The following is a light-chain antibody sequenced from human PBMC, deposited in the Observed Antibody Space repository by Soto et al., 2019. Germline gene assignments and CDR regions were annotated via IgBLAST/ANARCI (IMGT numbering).Light chain of an antibody. CDR1: SSDIGGYDF. CDR3: SSYTSGTTLYV. V-gene: IGLV2-8*01. Sequence: QSALTQPPSASGSPGQSVTISCTGSSSDIGGYDFVSWYQQHPGKVPKLLIYEVTKRPSGVPDRFSGSKSGNTASLTVSGLQADDEADYYCSSYTSGTTLYVFGTGTKLTVL. CDR2: EVT. J-gene: IGLJ1*01.